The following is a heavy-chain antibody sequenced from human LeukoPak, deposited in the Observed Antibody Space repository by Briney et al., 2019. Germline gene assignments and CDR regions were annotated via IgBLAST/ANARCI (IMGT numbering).Heavy chain of an antibody. CDR2: IYYSGST. CDR3: ARDRPYCSSTSCHSPLYYYGMDV. V-gene: IGHV4-30-4*01. CDR1: GGSISSGDYY. Sequence: PSETLSLTCTVSGGSISSGDYYWSWIRQPPGKGLEWIGYIYYSGSTYYNPSLKSRVTISVDTSKNQFSLKLSSVTAADTAVYYCARDRPYCSSTSCHSPLYYYGMDVWGQGTTVTVSS. J-gene: IGHJ6*02. D-gene: IGHD2-2*01.